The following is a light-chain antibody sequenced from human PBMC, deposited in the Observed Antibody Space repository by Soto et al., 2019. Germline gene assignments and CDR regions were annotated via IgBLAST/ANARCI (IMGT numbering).Light chain of an antibody. J-gene: IGLJ3*02. CDR1: SSDIGGYNY. V-gene: IGLV2-14*03. CDR3: SSYGASSTL. CDR2: DVS. Sequence: QSVLTQPASVSGSPGQSITISCTGSSSDIGGYNYVSWYQQHPGKAPQLMIYDVSYRPSGISDRFSGSKSGNTASLTISGLQPEDEADYYCSSYGASSTLFGGGTQLTVL.